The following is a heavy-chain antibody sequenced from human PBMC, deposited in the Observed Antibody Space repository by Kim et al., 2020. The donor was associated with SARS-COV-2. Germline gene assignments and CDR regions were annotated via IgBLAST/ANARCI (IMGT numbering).Heavy chain of an antibody. V-gene: IGHV3-21*01. J-gene: IGHJ4*02. Sequence: GGSLRLSCAASGFTFSSYSMNWVRQAPGKGLEWVSSISSSSSYIYYADSVKGRFTISRDNAKNSLYLQMNSLRAEDTAVYYCARDRLVTARGAFDYWGQGTLVTVSS. CDR1: GFTFSSYS. D-gene: IGHD1-26*01. CDR3: ARDRLVTARGAFDY. CDR2: ISSSSSYI.